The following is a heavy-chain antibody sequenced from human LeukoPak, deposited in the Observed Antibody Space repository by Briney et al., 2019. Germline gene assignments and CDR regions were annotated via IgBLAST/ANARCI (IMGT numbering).Heavy chain of an antibody. J-gene: IGHJ4*02. Sequence: SETLSLTCTVSGGSVSNGNYYWSWLRQPPGKALEWIGYIYYTGSTYYNPSLEGRVTISVDTSKNHFSVKLSSVTAADTAVYYCARAYSSSWSYFDYWGQGTLVTVSS. V-gene: IGHV4-61*03. CDR2: IYYTGST. CDR1: GGSVSNGNYY. CDR3: ARAYSSSWSYFDY. D-gene: IGHD6-13*01.